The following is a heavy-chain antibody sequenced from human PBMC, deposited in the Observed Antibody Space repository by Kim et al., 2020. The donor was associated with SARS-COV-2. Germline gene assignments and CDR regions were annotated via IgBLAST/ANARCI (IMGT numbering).Heavy chain of an antibody. CDR2: IDPSDSYT. V-gene: IGHV5-10-1*01. D-gene: IGHD2-15*01. CDR3: ARHSTTYSMTMHWFDP. Sequence: GESLKISCQGSGYSFTSYWISWVRQMPGKGLEWMGRIDPSDSYTNYSPSFQGHVTISADKSISTAYLQWSSLKASDTAMYYCARHSTTYSMTMHWFDPWGQGTLVTVSS. J-gene: IGHJ5*02. CDR1: GYSFTSYW.